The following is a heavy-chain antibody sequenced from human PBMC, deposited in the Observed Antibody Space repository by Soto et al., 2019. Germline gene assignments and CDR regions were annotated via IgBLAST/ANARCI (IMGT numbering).Heavy chain of an antibody. CDR2: ISYDGSNK. Sequence: GGSMRLSCSASVFTFSSYGMHWVRQAPGKGLEWVAVISYDGSNKYYADSVKGRFTISRDNSKNTLYLQMNSLRAEDTAVYYCAKSTQGYYYDSSGSYGRDVWGQGNTVTVSS. CDR3: AKSTQGYYYDSSGSYGRDV. J-gene: IGHJ6*02. D-gene: IGHD3-22*01. CDR1: VFTFSSYG. V-gene: IGHV3-30*18.